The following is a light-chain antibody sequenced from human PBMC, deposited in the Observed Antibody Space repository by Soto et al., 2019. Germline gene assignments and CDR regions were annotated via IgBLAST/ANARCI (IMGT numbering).Light chain of an antibody. V-gene: IGKV2D-29*01. J-gene: IGKJ2*01. CDR3: LQTIQVPHT. CDR2: EVS. CDR1: QSLLHSDGRTY. Sequence: DIVMTQTPLSLSVTPGQPASISCKSSQSLLHSDGRTYVFWYLQRPGQPPHLLIYEVSNRFSGVPDRFSGSGSGTDFSLKISRMEAEDVGVYYCLQTIQVPHTFGQGTKLEIK.